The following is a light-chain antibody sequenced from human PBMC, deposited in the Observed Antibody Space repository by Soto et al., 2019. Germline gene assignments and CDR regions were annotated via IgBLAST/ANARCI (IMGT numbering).Light chain of an antibody. J-gene: IGLJ1*01. Sequence: QSVLTQPASVSGSPGQSITISWAGTSGDVGAYNYVSWYQQHPGKAPKLIIHEVSNRPSGVSNRFSGSKSGNTASLTISGLQAEDEAEYYCRSNGGSTPVYVFGSGTKVTVL. CDR2: EVS. CDR3: RSNGGSTPVYV. CDR1: SGDVGAYNY. V-gene: IGLV2-14*01.